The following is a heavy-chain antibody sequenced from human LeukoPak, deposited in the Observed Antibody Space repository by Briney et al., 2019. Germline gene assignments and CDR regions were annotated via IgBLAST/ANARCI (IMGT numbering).Heavy chain of an antibody. D-gene: IGHD1-20*01. CDR3: AKDYRRGITGTTNYFDY. V-gene: IGHV3-23*01. CDR2: ISGSGGST. Sequence: GGSLRLSCAASGFTFSSYAMSWFRQAPGKGLEWVSAISGSGGSTYYADSVKGRFTISRDNSKNTLYLQMNSPRAEDTAVYYCAKDYRRGITGTTNYFDYWGQGTLVTVPS. CDR1: GFTFSSYA. J-gene: IGHJ4*02.